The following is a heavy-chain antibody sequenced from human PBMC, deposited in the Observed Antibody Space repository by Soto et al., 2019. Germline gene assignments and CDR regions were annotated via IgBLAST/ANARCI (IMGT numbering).Heavy chain of an antibody. J-gene: IGHJ4*02. D-gene: IGHD3-3*02. CDR2: IKTDGTAT. CDR3: ARVSPPFDY. V-gene: IGHV3-74*03. Sequence: GGSLRLSCVASGFTFSSYWMHWVRQDPGKGLVWVSSIKTDGTATQYADSVKGRFTISRDNAKNSLYLQMNSLRAEDTAVYYCARVSPPFDYWGQGTLVTVSS. CDR1: GFTFSSYW.